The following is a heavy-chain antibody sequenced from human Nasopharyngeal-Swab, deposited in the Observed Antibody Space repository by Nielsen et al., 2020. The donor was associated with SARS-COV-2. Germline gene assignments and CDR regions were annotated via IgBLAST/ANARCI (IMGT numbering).Heavy chain of an antibody. CDR1: GGSISSSSYY. Sequence: SETLSLTCTVSGGSISSSSYYWGWIRQPPGKGLEWIGSIYYSGSTYYNPSLKSRVTISVDTSKNQFSLKLSSVTAADTAVYYCARHGCIGPCITIFGVLTPNWFDPWGQGTLVTVSS. CDR2: IYYSGST. D-gene: IGHD3-3*01. CDR3: ARHGCIGPCITIFGVLTPNWFDP. V-gene: IGHV4-39*01. J-gene: IGHJ5*02.